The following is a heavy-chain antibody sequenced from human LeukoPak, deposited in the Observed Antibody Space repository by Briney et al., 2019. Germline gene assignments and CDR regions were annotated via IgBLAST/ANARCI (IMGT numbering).Heavy chain of an antibody. V-gene: IGHV4-39*07. CDR2: IYYSGST. Sequence: SETLSLTCTVSGGSLSSSSYYWGWIRQPPGKGLEWLGSIYYSGSTYYNPSLKSRVTISVDTSKNQFSLKLSSVTAADTAVYYCARVERGSSWEDYYYYYMDVWGKGTTVTVSS. CDR3: ARVERGSSWEDYYYYYMDV. D-gene: IGHD6-13*01. CDR1: GGSLSSSSYY. J-gene: IGHJ6*03.